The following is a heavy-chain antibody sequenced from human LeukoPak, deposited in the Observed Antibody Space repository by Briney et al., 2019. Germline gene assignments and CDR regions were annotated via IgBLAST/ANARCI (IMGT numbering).Heavy chain of an antibody. CDR2: IRYDASNT. CDR3: AKSYGANYFDY. J-gene: IGHJ4*02. V-gene: IGHV3-30*02. Sequence: GGSLRLSCAASGFTFSSYGMHWVRQAPDKGLEWVAFIRYDASNTYYGGSVKGRFTISRDNSKSTVYLQMNRPRVEDTAMYYCAKSYGANYFDYWGQGALVIVSS. CDR1: GFTFSSYG. D-gene: IGHD4-17*01.